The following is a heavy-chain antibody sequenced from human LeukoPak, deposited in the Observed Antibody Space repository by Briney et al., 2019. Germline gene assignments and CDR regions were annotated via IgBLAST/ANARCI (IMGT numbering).Heavy chain of an antibody. CDR3: ASNPVPDQYAFDI. CDR2: MNPNSGNT. V-gene: IGHV1-8*01. Sequence: GASVKVSCKASGYSFSSHDINWVRQATGQGLEWMGWMNPNSGNTGYAQKFQGRVTMTRNTSISTAYMELSSLRSEDTAVYYCASNPVPDQYAFDIWGQGTMVTVSS. CDR1: GYSFSSHD. D-gene: IGHD2-2*01. J-gene: IGHJ3*02.